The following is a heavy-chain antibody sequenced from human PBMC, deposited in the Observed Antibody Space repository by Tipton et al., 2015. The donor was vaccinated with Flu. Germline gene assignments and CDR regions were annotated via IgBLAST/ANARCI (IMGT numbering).Heavy chain of an antibody. V-gene: IGHV4-4*07. CDR3: ARGSGSGTYVIFEY. D-gene: IGHD3-10*01. J-gene: IGHJ4*02. Sequence: TLSLTCNVSGGSISSFYWSWIRQPAGKGLEWIGRIYSSGSTKYNSSLKSRVTMSVDTSKNQFTLKLNSVTAADTAVYYCARGSGSGTYVIFEYWGQGTLVTVPS. CDR1: GGSISSFY. CDR2: IYSSGST.